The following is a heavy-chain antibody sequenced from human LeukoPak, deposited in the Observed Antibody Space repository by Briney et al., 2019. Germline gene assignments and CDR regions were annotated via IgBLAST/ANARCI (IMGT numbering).Heavy chain of an antibody. D-gene: IGHD5-24*01. CDR1: GGTFSSYP. Sequence: SVKVSCKASGGTFSSYPISWVRQAPGQGLEWMGGIIPLFGTANYAQKFQGRVTITTDESTSTAYMALSSLRSEDTAVYYCAREGEDGYNRGRGAFNIWGQGTMVTVSS. CDR2: IIPLFGTA. CDR3: AREGEDGYNRGRGAFNI. V-gene: IGHV1-69*05. J-gene: IGHJ3*02.